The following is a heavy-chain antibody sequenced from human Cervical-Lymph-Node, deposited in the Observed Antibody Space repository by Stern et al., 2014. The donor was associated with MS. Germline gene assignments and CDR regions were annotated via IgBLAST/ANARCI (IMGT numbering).Heavy chain of an antibody. V-gene: IGHV4-59*01. CDR1: GGSISSYS. D-gene: IGHD5-24*01. CDR2: IYYSGST. Sequence: QLQLQESGPGLVKPSATLSLTCTVSGGSISSYSWSWIRQPPGKGLEWIGNIYYSGSTNYNPYLKSRVTISGDTSKNQCSLKLSSVTAADTAVYYCARLSGEMATIYFDYWGQGTLVTVSS. CDR3: ARLSGEMATIYFDY. J-gene: IGHJ4*02.